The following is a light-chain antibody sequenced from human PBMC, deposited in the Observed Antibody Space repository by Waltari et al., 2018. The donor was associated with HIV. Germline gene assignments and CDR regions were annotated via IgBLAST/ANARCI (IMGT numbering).Light chain of an antibody. V-gene: IGLV2-23*02. CDR2: DVT. Sequence: QSALTQPPSASGSPGQSVTISCTGTSSAVGGSHFVSWYQVHPGRAPKLIIHDVTKRPSGVSSRFSASKSGNTASLTISGLEAEDESLYYCCTFSGRSSTWVFGGGTQVTVL. J-gene: IGLJ3*02. CDR1: SSAVGGSHF. CDR3: CTFSGRSSTWV.